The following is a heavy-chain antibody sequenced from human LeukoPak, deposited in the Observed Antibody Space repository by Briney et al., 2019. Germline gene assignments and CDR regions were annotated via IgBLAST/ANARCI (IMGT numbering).Heavy chain of an antibody. CDR1: GFSFNSYG. Sequence: GGSLRLSCAASGFSFNSYGMHWVRQAPGKGLEWVTFIRYDGSDKYYADSVKGRFTISRDNSKNKLYLEVNSLRPEDTAVYYCAKDGVGTSTADFWGQGTLVTVSS. D-gene: IGHD1-26*01. J-gene: IGHJ4*02. CDR2: IRYDGSDK. CDR3: AKDGVGTSTADF. V-gene: IGHV3-30*02.